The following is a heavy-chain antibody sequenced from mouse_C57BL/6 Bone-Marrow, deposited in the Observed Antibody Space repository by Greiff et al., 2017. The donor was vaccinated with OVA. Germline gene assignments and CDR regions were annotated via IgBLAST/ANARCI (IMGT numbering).Heavy chain of an antibody. V-gene: IGHV1-69*01. D-gene: IGHD2-5*01. CDR1: GYTFTSYW. CDR2: IDPSDSYT. J-gene: IGHJ1*03. Sequence: QVQLQQPGAELVMPGASVKLSCKASGYTFTSYWMHWVKQRPGQGLEWIGEIDPSDSYTNYNQKFKGKSTLTVDKSSSTAYMQLSSLTSEDSAVYYCARKAFYSNFLYWYFDVWGTGTTVTVSS. CDR3: ARKAFYSNFLYWYFDV.